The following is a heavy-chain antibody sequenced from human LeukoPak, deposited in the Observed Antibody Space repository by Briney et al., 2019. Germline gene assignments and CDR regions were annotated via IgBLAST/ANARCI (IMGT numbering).Heavy chain of an antibody. CDR1: GFTFSSYA. J-gene: IGHJ6*02. V-gene: IGHV3-30-3*01. CDR2: ISYDGSNK. D-gene: IGHD6-13*01. Sequence: GGSLRLSCAASGFTFSSYAMHWVRQAPGKGLEWVAVISYDGSNKYYADSVKGRFTISRDNSKNTLYLQMNSLRAEDTAVYYCASEGSGAAAGDGEYYYGMDVWGQGTTVTVSS. CDR3: ASEGSGAAAGDGEYYYGMDV.